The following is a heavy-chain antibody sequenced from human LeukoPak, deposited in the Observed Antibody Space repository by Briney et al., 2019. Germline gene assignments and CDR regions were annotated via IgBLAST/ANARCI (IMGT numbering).Heavy chain of an antibody. CDR1: GFTFSSYA. Sequence: GGSLRLSCAASGFTFSSYAMHWVRQAPGKGLEWVAVISYDGSNKYYADSVKGRFTISRDNSKNTLYLQMNSLRAEDTAVYYCARDPTYYYGSGSFDYWRQGTLVTVSS. D-gene: IGHD3-10*01. V-gene: IGHV3-30-3*01. J-gene: IGHJ4*02. CDR2: ISYDGSNK. CDR3: ARDPTYYYGSGSFDY.